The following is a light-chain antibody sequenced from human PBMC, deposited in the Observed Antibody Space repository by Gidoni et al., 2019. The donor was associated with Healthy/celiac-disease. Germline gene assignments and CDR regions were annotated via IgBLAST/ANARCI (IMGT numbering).Light chain of an antibody. Sequence: RMTQSPSSFSASTGDRVTIPCRASQGISSYLAGYQQKPVKVPKPLIDAASTLQSGVPSRFSGSGSGTDFTLTISCLQSEDFATYYCQQYYSYPRTFXQXTKVEIK. J-gene: IGKJ1*01. V-gene: IGKV1-8*01. CDR1: QGISSY. CDR2: AAS. CDR3: QQYYSYPRT.